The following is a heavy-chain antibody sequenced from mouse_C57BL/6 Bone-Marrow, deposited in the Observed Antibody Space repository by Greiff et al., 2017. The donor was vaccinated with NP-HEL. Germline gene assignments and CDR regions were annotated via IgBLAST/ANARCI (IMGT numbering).Heavy chain of an antibody. V-gene: IGHV1-20*01. CDR3: AIPYYDY. D-gene: IGHD2-4*01. J-gene: IGHJ4*01. CDR2: INPYNGDT. CDR1: GYSFTGYF. Sequence: EVKLVESGPELVKPGDSVKISCKASGYSFTGYFMNWVMQSHGKSLEWIGRINPYNGDTFYNQKFKGKATLTVDKSSSTAHMELRSLTSEDSAVYYCAIPYYDYLGQGTSVTVSS.